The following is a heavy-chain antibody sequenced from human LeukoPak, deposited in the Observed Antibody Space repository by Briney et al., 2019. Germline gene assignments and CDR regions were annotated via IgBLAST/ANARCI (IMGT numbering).Heavy chain of an antibody. V-gene: IGHV1-2*02. CDR1: GYTFTGYY. Sequence: GASVKVSCKASGYTFTGYYMHWVRQAAGQGLEWMGWINPNSGGTNYAQKFQGRVTMTRDMSISTAYMELSRLRSDDTAVYYCARGIRSEDKMNTPWFDPWGQGTLVTVSS. CDR3: ARGIRSEDKMNTPWFDP. D-gene: IGHD1/OR15-1a*01. CDR2: INPNSGGT. J-gene: IGHJ5*02.